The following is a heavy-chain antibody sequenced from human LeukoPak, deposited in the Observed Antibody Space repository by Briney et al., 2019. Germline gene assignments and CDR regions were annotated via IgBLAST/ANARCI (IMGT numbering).Heavy chain of an antibody. CDR1: GFTFSSYS. CDR2: ISSSSSYI. Sequence: GGSLRLSCAASGFTFSSYSMNWVRQAPGKGLECVSSISSSSSYICYADSVKGRFTISRDNSKNTLHLQMGSLRAEDMAVYYCAREERGQAINYWGQGTLVTVSS. D-gene: IGHD2-21*01. J-gene: IGHJ4*02. CDR3: AREERGQAINY. V-gene: IGHV3-21*01.